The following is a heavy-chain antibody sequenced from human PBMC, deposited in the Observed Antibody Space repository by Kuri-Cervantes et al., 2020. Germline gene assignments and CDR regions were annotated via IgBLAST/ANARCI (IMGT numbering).Heavy chain of an antibody. D-gene: IGHD6-19*01. J-gene: IGHJ3*02. CDR3: AKDNGVGQWLVVGFDI. CDR1: GFTFDDYA. CDR2: ISWNSGSI. V-gene: IGHV3-9*01. Sequence: GGSLRLSCAASGFTFDDYAMHWVRQAPGKGLEWVSGISWNSGSIGYADSVKGRFTISRDNAKNSLYLRMNSLRAEDTALYYCAKDNGVGQWLVVGFDIWGQGTMVTVSS.